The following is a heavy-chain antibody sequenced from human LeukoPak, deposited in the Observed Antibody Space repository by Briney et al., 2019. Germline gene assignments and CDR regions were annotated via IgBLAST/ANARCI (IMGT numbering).Heavy chain of an antibody. CDR1: GFTFSSYG. D-gene: IGHD1-26*01. J-gene: IGHJ6*02. CDR3: ARDGYSGSYYYYYYYGMDV. Sequence: PGRSLRLSCAASGFTFSSYGMHWVSQAPGKGLEWVAVIWCDGSNKYYADSVKGRFTISRDNSKNTLYLQMNSLRAEDTAVYYCARDGYSGSYYYYYYYGMDVWGQGTTVTVSS. V-gene: IGHV3-33*01. CDR2: IWCDGSNK.